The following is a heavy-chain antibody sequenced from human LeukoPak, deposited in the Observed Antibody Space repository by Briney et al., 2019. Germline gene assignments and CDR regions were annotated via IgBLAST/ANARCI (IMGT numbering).Heavy chain of an antibody. V-gene: IGHV4-4*07. CDR1: GGSISSYY. CDR3: ARVQATVPYYYYMDV. CDR2: IYTSGST. Sequence: SETLSLTCTVSGGSISSYYWSWIRQPAGKGLEWIGRIYTSGSTNYNPSLKSRVTISVDTSKNQFSLKLSSVTAADTAVYYCARVQATVPYYYYMDVWGKGTTVTVSS. J-gene: IGHJ6*03. D-gene: IGHD4-11*01.